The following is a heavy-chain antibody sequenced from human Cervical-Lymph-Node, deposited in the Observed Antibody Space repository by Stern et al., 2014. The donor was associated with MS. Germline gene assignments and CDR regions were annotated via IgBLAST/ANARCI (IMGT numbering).Heavy chain of an antibody. CDR2: IRQDGYDK. V-gene: IGHV3-7*01. CDR3: ARDRRAFLDY. J-gene: IGHJ4*02. CDR1: GFSFGTSW. D-gene: IGHD2/OR15-2a*01. Sequence: HLVESGGGLVQPGGSLRLSCVASGFSFGTSWMSWVRQPPGRGLEWVANIRQDGYDKFYVDSVKGRFTISRDNARNSLYLQMNSLTVADTAVYYCARDRRAFLDYWGQGTHVAVSS.